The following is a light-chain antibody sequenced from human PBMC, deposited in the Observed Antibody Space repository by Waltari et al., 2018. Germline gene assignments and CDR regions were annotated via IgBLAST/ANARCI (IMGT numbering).Light chain of an antibody. J-gene: IGKJ1*01. V-gene: IGKV1-39*01. Sequence: DIQMTQSPSSLSASIGDRIIITCRASQSIADSLNWYQQKPGKAPRLMISAASSLHSGVPSRFSGSGSGTDFTLTISSLQPEDFATYYCQQSYSAPPWTFGQGTKVEIK. CDR1: QSIADS. CDR2: AAS. CDR3: QQSYSAPPWT.